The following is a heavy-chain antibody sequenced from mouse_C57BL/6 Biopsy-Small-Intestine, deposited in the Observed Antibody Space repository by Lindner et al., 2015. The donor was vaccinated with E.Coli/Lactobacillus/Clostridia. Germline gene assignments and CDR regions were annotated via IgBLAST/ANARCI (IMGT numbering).Heavy chain of an antibody. D-gene: IGHD2-2*01. CDR2: INPYNDGT. J-gene: IGHJ4*01. CDR3: ARVGLVYYAMDY. V-gene: IGHV1-14*01. Sequence: VQLQESGPELVKPGASVKMSCKASGNTFTTYVIHWVKQKPGQGLEWIGYINPYNDGTNYNEKFKDKATLTSDKSSRTAYMELSSLTSEDSAVYYCARVGLVYYAMDYWGQGTSVTVSS. CDR1: GNTFTTYV.